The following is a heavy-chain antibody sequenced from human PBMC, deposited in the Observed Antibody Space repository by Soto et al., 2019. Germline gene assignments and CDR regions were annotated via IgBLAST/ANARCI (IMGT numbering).Heavy chain of an antibody. J-gene: IGHJ4*02. D-gene: IGHD2-15*01. CDR1: GGSFSGDY. CDR3: ARLGGGPFG. V-gene: IGHV4-34*01. Sequence: SETLPVTCAVYGGSFSGDYWSWIRQPPGKGLEWIGEINHSGSTNYNPSLKSRVTISVDTSKNQFSLKLSSVTAADTAVYYCARLGGGPFGWGQGTLVTVFS. CDR2: INHSGST.